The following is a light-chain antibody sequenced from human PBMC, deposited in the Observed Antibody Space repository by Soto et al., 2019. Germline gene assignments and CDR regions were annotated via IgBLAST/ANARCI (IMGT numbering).Light chain of an antibody. J-gene: IGLJ2*01. CDR1: SGHNSYI. CDR2: LERSGNY. CDR3: ETWDSNTHRV. Sequence: QAVVTQSSSASASLGSSAKLTCTLSSGHNSYIIAWHQQQPGKAPRYLMKLERSGNYNKGSGVPDRFSGSSSGADRYLTISNLQFEDEADYYCETWDSNTHRVFGGGTKLTVL. V-gene: IGLV4-60*02.